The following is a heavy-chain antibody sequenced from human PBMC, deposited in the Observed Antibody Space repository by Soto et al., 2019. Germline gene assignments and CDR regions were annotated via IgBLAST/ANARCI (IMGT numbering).Heavy chain of an antibody. Sequence: PSETQSLTCTVSGGSISSSSYYWGWIRQPPGKGLEWIGSIYYSGSTHYNPSLKSRVTISVDTSKNQFSLKLSSVTAADTAVYYCASGGWSYYYYYGMDVWGQGTTVTVSS. CDR1: GGSISSSSYY. CDR2: IYYSGST. CDR3: ASGGWSYYYYYGMDV. V-gene: IGHV4-39*01. D-gene: IGHD6-19*01. J-gene: IGHJ6*02.